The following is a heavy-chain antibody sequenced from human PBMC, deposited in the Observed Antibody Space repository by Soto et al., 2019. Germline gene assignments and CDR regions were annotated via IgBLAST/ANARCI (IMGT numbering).Heavy chain of an antibody. V-gene: IGHV3-30-3*01. Sequence: GGSLRLSCAASGFTFSSYAMHWVRQAPGKGLEWVAVISYDGSNKYYADSVKGRFTISRDNSKNTLYLQMNSLRAEDTAVYYCARVGYWYSSGWEPFDYWGQGTLVTVSS. CDR1: GFTFSSYA. CDR2: ISYDGSNK. J-gene: IGHJ4*02. CDR3: ARVGYWYSSGWEPFDY. D-gene: IGHD6-19*01.